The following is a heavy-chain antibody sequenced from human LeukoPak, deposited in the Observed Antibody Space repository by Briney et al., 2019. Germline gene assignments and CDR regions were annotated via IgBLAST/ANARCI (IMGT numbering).Heavy chain of an antibody. CDR1: GFTFSSYA. CDR3: VKNRLTTVVTPNAFDY. V-gene: IGHV3-64D*06. Sequence: GGSLRLSCSASGFTFSSYAMHWVRQAPEKGLEYVSAISSNGGSTYYADSVKGRFTISRDNSKNTLYLQMSSLRAEDTAVYYCVKNRLTTVVTPNAFDYWGQGTLVTVSS. J-gene: IGHJ4*02. D-gene: IGHD4-23*01. CDR2: ISSNGGST.